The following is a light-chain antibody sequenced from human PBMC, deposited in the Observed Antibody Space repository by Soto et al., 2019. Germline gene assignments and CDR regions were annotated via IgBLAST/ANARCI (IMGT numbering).Light chain of an antibody. CDR3: CSFTSSNTHV. Sequence: QSALTQPRSVSGSPGQSVTLSCDGSTSDVGAYNLVSWYQQHPGEAPKLMIYDVTKRPSGVSGRFSGSKSGNTASLTISGLQAEDEADYYCCSFTSSNTHVFGTGTKLTVL. CDR2: DVT. V-gene: IGLV2-11*01. CDR1: TSDVGAYNL. J-gene: IGLJ1*01.